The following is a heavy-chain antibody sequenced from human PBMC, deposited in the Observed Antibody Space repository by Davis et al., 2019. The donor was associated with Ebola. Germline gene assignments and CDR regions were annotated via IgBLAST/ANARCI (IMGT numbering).Heavy chain of an antibody. D-gene: IGHD3-22*01. CDR1: GFTFSRYW. Sequence: HTGGSLRLSCAASGFTFSRYWMHWVRQAPAKGLVWVSRTNSDGSSTSYADSVKGRFTISRDNAKNTLYLQMNSLRAEDTAVYYCARGYPTDDSHVDPWGQGILVTVSS. CDR2: TNSDGSST. CDR3: ARGYPTDDSHVDP. V-gene: IGHV3-74*01. J-gene: IGHJ5*02.